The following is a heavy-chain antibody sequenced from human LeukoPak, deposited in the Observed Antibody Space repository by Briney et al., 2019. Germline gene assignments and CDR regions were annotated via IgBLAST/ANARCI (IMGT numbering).Heavy chain of an antibody. J-gene: IGHJ4*02. CDR1: GYTFTGYY. CDR3: ARDAGDYDSSGYSTGY. D-gene: IGHD3-22*01. CDR2: INPNSGGT. V-gene: IGHV1-2*02. Sequence: GASVKVSCKASGYTFTGYYMHWVRQAPGQGLEWMGWINPNSGGTNYAQKFQGRVTMTRDTSISTAYMELSRLRSDDTAVYYCARDAGDYDSSGYSTGYWGQGTLVTVSS.